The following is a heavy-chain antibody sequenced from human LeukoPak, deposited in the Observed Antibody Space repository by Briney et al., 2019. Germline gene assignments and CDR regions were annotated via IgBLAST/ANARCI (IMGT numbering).Heavy chain of an antibody. V-gene: IGHV3-49*04. J-gene: IGHJ4*02. CDR2: IRSKAYGGTT. CDR1: GFTFGDYA. Sequence: GGSPRLSCTASGFTFGDYAMSWVRQAPGKGLEWVGFIRSKAYGGTTEYAASVKGRFSISRDDSKSIAYLQMNSLKTEDTAVYYCTRGPRGSSRYFDYWGQGTLVTVSS. D-gene: IGHD6-13*01. CDR3: TRGPRGSSRYFDY.